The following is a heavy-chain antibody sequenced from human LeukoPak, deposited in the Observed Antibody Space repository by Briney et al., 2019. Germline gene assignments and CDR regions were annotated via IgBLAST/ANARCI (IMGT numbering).Heavy chain of an antibody. CDR2: ISGSGGST. CDR1: GFTFSSYA. V-gene: IGHV3-23*01. Sequence: GGSLRLSCAASGFTFSSYAMSWVRQAPGKGLEWVSAISGSGGSTYYADSVKGRFTISRDNPKNTLYLQMNSLRAEDTAVYYCAKDPLASRYCSSTSCYTNWFDPWGQGTLVTVSS. D-gene: IGHD2-2*02. J-gene: IGHJ5*02. CDR3: AKDPLASRYCSSTSCYTNWFDP.